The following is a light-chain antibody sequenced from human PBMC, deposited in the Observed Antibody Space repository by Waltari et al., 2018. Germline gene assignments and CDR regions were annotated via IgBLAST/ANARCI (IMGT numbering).Light chain of an antibody. CDR3: SSYAGSNNVV. CDR2: EVS. Sequence: QSALTQPPSASGSPGQSVTISCTGPSNDDGGSNYVSWYQQHPGKATKLMIYEVSKRPPGVPDRFSGSKSGYTASLTVSGLQAEDEADYFCSSYAGSNNVVFGGGTKLTVL. CDR1: SNDDGGSNY. V-gene: IGLV2-8*01. J-gene: IGLJ2*01.